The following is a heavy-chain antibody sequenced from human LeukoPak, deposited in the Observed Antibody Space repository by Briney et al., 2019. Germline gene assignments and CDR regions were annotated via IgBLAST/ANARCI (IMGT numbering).Heavy chain of an antibody. CDR1: GGTFSSYA. J-gene: IGHJ3*02. Sequence: ASVKVSCKASGGTFSSYAISWVRQAPGQGLEWMGGIIPIFGTANYAQKFQGRVTITADESTSTAYMELSSLRSEDTAVYYRARSRHLGWNDAFDIWGQGTMVTVSS. CDR2: IIPIFGTA. CDR3: ARSRHLGWNDAFDI. V-gene: IGHV1-69*13. D-gene: IGHD1-1*01.